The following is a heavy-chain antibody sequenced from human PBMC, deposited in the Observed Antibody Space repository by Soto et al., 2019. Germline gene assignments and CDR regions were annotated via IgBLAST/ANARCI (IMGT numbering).Heavy chain of an antibody. V-gene: IGHV4-30-4*01. CDR3: ARGVNYYDSSGSSWFDS. Sequence: SETLSLTCTVSGGSISSGDYYWSWIRQPPGKGLEWIGYIYYSGSTYYNPSLKSRVTISVDTSKNQFSLKLNSVTAADTAVYYCARGVNYYDSSGSSWFDSWGQGALVTVSS. J-gene: IGHJ5*01. CDR1: GGSISSGDYY. CDR2: IYYSGST. D-gene: IGHD3-22*01.